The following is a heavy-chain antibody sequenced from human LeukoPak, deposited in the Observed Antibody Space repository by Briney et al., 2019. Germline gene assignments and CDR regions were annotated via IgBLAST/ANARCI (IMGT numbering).Heavy chain of an antibody. CDR3: ARTSTKYSAFDI. J-gene: IGHJ3*02. V-gene: IGHV1-8*01. CDR2: MNPNSGNT. Sequence: ASVTVSCKASGYTFTSYDINWVRQATGQGLEWMGWMNPNSGNTGYAQKFQGRVTMTRNTSISTAYMELSSLRSEDTALYYCARTSTKYSAFDIWGQGTMVAVSS. D-gene: IGHD1-26*01. CDR1: GYTFTSYD.